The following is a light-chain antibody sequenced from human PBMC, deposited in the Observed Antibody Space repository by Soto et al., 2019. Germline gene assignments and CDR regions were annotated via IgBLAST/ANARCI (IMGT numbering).Light chain of an antibody. V-gene: IGKV1-5*03. CDR3: QHYSYYLWS. CDR1: QTIYTW. CDR2: TTS. J-gene: IGKJ1*01. Sequence: DIQLTQSPSTLSASVGDSVTITCRASQTIYTWLAWYQQKPGKAPKLLIYTTSNLQSGVPSRFSGSGSGTEFTLPISNRQPEDFATYYCQHYSYYLWSFGQGTKVEI.